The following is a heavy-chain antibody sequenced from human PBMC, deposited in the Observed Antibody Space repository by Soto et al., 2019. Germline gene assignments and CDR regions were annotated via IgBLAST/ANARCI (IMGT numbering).Heavy chain of an antibody. Sequence: PGGSLRLSCAASGFAYSDYYMSWVRQAPGKGLEWLSYISSSSSYTYFADSVEGRLAISRDNAKKSLFLHLNSLRAEDTAVCYCARVGYIGHARPIPSHWYFDLWCRGALVTVSS. J-gene: IGHJ2*01. CDR3: ARVGYIGHARPIPSHWYFDL. V-gene: IGHV3-11*05. CDR1: GFAYSDYY. D-gene: IGHD5-12*01. CDR2: ISSSSSYT.